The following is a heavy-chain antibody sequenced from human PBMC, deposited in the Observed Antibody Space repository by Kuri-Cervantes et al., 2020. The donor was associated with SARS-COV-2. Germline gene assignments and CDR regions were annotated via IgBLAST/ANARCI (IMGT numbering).Heavy chain of an antibody. CDR1: GGSISSYY. CDR2: IYTSGST. Sequence: LSCTVSGGSISSYYWSWIRQPAGKGLEWIGRIYTSGSTNYNPSLKSRVTISVDTSKNQFSLKLSSVTAADTAVYYCALGPKYPGHYWGQGTRVTVSS. D-gene: IGHD2/OR15-2a*01. V-gene: IGHV4-4*07. J-gene: IGHJ4*02. CDR3: ALGPKYPGHY.